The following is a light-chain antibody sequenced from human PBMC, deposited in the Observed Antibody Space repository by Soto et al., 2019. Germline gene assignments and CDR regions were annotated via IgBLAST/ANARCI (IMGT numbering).Light chain of an antibody. CDR1: QPIKTW. J-gene: IGKJ3*01. CDR2: TAF. Sequence: DIQLTQSPASVSAAVGDRINISCRASQPIKTWLAWYQQKPGKGPKLLIYTAFTLETGVPARFSGSGSGTDFTLTISSLQPEDAAIYSRQQAASFPFTFGPGAKV. V-gene: IGKV1-12*02. CDR3: QQAASFPFT.